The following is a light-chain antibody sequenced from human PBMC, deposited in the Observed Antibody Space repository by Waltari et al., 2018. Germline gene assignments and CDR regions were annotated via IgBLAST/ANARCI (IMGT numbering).Light chain of an antibody. Sequence: DIQMTQSPSSLSESVGDRVTITCRASQSISVFLNWYQQKPGKAPKLLIYAASTLHIGVPSRFSGSGSGTDFTLTINNLQPEDFATYSCQQSYSTPLTFGGGTRVEIK. V-gene: IGKV1-39*01. CDR3: QQSYSTPLT. CDR2: AAS. CDR1: QSISVF. J-gene: IGKJ4*01.